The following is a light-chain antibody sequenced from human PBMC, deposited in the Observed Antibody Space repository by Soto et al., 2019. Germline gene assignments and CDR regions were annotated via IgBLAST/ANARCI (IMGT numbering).Light chain of an antibody. CDR3: QQRSNSPIT. J-gene: IGKJ5*01. V-gene: IGKV3-11*01. Sequence: EILLTQSPCTLSLSPGERATLSCRASQSVSSYLAWYQQKPGQAPRLLSYDASNRAAGIPARFSGSGSGTDFTLTISSLEPEDFEVYYCQQRSNSPITFGQGTRLEIK. CDR2: DAS. CDR1: QSVSSY.